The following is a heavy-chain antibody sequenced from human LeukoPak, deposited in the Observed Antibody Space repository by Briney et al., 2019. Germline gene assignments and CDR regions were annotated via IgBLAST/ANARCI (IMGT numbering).Heavy chain of an antibody. CDR3: ARDHTVTTAGY. CDR2: ISSSSYI. CDR1: GFTFSSHS. D-gene: IGHD4-17*01. Sequence: GGPLRLSCAASGFTFSSHSMNWVRQAPGKGLEWVSSISSSSYIYYADSVKGRFTISRDNAKNSLYLQMNSLRAEDTAVYYCARDHTVTTAGYWGQGTLVTVSS. V-gene: IGHV3-21*01. J-gene: IGHJ4*02.